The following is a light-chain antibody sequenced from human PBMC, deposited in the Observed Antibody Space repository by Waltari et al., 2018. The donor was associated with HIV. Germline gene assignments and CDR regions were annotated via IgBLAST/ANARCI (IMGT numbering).Light chain of an antibody. J-gene: IGKJ2*01. CDR2: KAS. CDR3: QQYNNT. CDR1: QSIGDF. V-gene: IGKV1-5*03. Sequence: DTQMTQSPSILSASVGDRVTITCRASQSIGDFLAWYQKRPGKAPKLLIYKASTLENGVPSRFSGSGSGTQFTLTINSLQPDDFTTYYCQQYNNTFGQGTKLEIK.